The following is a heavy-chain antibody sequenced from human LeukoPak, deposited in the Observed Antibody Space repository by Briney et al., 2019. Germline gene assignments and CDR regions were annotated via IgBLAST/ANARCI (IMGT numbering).Heavy chain of an antibody. CDR3: ATYCSSANCYIWGYYFDS. V-gene: IGHV1-69*01. Sequence: ASVKVSCKASEGTFSSYAISWVRQAPGQGLEWMGGIIPISGTTNYAQKFQGRVTITADESTSTAYMELSSLRSEDTAMYYCATYCSSANCYIWGYYFDSWGQGTLVTVSS. CDR2: IIPISGTT. D-gene: IGHD2-2*01. CDR1: EGTFSSYA. J-gene: IGHJ4*02.